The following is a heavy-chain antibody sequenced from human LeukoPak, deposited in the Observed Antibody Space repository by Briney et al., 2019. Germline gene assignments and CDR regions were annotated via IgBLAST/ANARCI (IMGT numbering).Heavy chain of an antibody. D-gene: IGHD6-19*01. CDR1: GGSISSYY. J-gene: IGHJ5*02. Sequence: PSETLSLTCTVSGGSISSYYWSWIRQPPGKGLEWIGYIYYSGSTNYNPSLKSRVTISVDTSKNQFSLKLSSVTAADTAVYYCARDRIAVAGTGNWFDPWGQGTLVTVSS. CDR2: IYYSGST. V-gene: IGHV4-59*01. CDR3: ARDRIAVAGTGNWFDP.